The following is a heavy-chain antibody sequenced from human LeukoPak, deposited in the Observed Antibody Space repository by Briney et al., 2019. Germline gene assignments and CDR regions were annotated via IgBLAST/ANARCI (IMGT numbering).Heavy chain of an antibody. CDR2: ISSGGTYT. CDR3: AAVITSYFDY. J-gene: IGHJ4*02. D-gene: IGHD3-22*01. V-gene: IGHV3-21*01. Sequence: MPGGSLRLSCAASGFTFSSYGMKWVRQAPGKGLEWVSSISSGGTYTYYADSVKGRFTISRDNAKNSLYLQMNSLRAEDTAVYYCAAVITSYFDYWGQGTLVTVSS. CDR1: GFTFSSYG.